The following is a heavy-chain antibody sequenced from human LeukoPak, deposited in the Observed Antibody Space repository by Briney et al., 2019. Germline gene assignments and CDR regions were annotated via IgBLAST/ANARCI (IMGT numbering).Heavy chain of an antibody. D-gene: IGHD6-6*01. V-gene: IGHV1-8*03. Sequence: ASVKVSCKASGYTFTSYDINWVRQATGQGLEWMGWMNPNSGNTGYAQKFQGRVTITRNTSISTAYMELSSLRSEDTAVYYCARGSIAARGLPYWGQGTLVTVSS. CDR3: ARGSIAARGLPY. J-gene: IGHJ4*02. CDR1: GYTFTSYD. CDR2: MNPNSGNT.